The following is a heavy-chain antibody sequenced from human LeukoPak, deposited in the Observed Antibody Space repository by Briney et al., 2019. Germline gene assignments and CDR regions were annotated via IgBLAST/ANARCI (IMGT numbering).Heavy chain of an antibody. J-gene: IGHJ4*02. V-gene: IGHV3-23*01. CDR2: VSGNGVNT. CDR3: WEHILVH. Sequence: PGGSRRLSCAANGLTFTSWAMSWVRQAPGKGLEWVSGVSGNGVNTYYVDSVKGRFTISRDNSKNMLYLQMNSLRPEDTAIYYCWEHILVHWGQGTLVTVST. CDR1: GLTFTSWA. D-gene: IGHD1/OR15-1a*01.